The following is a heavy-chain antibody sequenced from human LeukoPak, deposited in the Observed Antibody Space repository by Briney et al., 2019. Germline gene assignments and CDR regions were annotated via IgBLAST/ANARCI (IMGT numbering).Heavy chain of an antibody. D-gene: IGHD5-18*01. Sequence: GGSLRLSCAASGFTFSIYSMNWVRQAPGKGLEWVSSISSSSSYIYYADSVKGRFTISRDNAKNSLYLQMNSLRAEDTAVYYCARGGDTAMARVDYWGQGTLVTVSS. J-gene: IGHJ4*02. V-gene: IGHV3-21*01. CDR2: ISSSSSYI. CDR3: ARGGDTAMARVDY. CDR1: GFTFSIYS.